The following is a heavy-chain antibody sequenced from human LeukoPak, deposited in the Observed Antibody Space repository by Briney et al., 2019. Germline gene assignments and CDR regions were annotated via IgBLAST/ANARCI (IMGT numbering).Heavy chain of an antibody. Sequence: PGGSLRLSCAASEFTVSSNYMSWLRQAQGKGLEWVSVIYSGGSTYYADSVKGRFTISRDNSKNTLYLQMNSLRAEDTAVYYCARAYYGSGSYYLDYWGQGTLVTVSS. D-gene: IGHD3-10*01. CDR1: EFTVSSNY. V-gene: IGHV3-53*01. CDR2: IYSGGST. CDR3: ARAYYGSGSYYLDY. J-gene: IGHJ4*02.